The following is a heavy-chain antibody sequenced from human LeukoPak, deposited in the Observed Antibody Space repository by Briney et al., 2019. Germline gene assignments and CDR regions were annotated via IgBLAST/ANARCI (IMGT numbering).Heavy chain of an antibody. CDR3: AKQQLYADAFDI. D-gene: IGHD6-13*01. CDR2: INHSGST. CDR1: GGSFSGYY. J-gene: IGHJ3*02. V-gene: IGHV4-34*01. Sequence: PSETLSLTCAVYGGSFSGYYWSWIRQPPGKGLEWIGEINHSGSTNYNPSPKSRVTISVDTSKNQFSLKLSSVTAADTAVYYCAKQQLYADAFDIWGQGTMVTVSS.